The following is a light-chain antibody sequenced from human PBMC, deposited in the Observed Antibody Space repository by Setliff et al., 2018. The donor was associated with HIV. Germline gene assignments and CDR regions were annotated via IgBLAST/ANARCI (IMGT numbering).Light chain of an antibody. J-gene: IGLJ1*01. CDR1: SSNIGAGYD. CDR2: GSS. CDR3: QSYDSSLSGFYV. Sequence: QSVLTQPPSVSGAPGQRVTISCTGSSSNIGAGYDVHWYQLLPGTAPKFLIYGSSNRPSGVPDRFSGSKSGTSASLAITGLQAEDEADYYCQSYDSSLSGFYVFGTGTKVTVL. V-gene: IGLV1-40*01.